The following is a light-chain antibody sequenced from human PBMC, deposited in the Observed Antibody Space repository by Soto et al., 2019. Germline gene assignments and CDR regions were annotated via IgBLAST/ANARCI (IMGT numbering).Light chain of an antibody. J-gene: IGLJ2*01. V-gene: IGLV2-14*01. CDR3: SSYTSSTNPVI. Sequence: QSSLTQPGSVCWSPGSSITTACTGTSSDVGNYNYVSWFHQHPGKGPKLMLYEVSNRPSGVSNPFSGAKSGNTASLTIAGLQAEDEADYYCSSYTSSTNPVIFGGGTQLTVL. CDR1: SSDVGNYNY. CDR2: EVS.